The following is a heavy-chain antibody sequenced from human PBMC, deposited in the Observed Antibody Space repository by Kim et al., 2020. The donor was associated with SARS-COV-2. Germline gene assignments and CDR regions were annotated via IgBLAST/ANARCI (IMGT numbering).Heavy chain of an antibody. CDR2: TI. V-gene: IGHV3-48*02. J-gene: IGHJ6*02. CDR3: ARGAHGLDV. Sequence: TIYYAEAVKGRFTIARDNAKSSLYLQMNSLRDEDTAVYYCARGAHGLDVWGQGTTVTVSS.